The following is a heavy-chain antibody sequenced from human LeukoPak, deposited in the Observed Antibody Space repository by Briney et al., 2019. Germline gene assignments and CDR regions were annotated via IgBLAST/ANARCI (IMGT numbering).Heavy chain of an antibody. D-gene: IGHD3-3*01. Sequence: GGSLRLSCAASGFTFSSYAMHWVRQAPGKGLEYVSAISSNGGSTYYANSVKGRFTISRDNSKNALYLQMGSLRAEDMAVYYCARSMVPNNVLRFWRSSNWFDPWGQGTLVTVSS. CDR3: ARSMVPNNVLRFWRSSNWFDP. CDR1: GFTFSSYA. CDR2: ISSNGGST. V-gene: IGHV3-64*01. J-gene: IGHJ5*02.